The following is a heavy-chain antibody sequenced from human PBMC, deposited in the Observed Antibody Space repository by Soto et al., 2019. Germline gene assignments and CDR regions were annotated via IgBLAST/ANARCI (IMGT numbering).Heavy chain of an antibody. CDR3: ASCSGWHGDAFDI. Sequence: GGSLRLSCAASGFIFTNYQLNWVRQAPGKGLEWVSYISTTGTTTHYADSVKGRFTISRDNARNSLYLQMNSLRAEDTAVYYCASCSGWHGDAFDICGRGTIVTVSS. J-gene: IGHJ3*02. CDR2: ISTTGTTT. D-gene: IGHD6-19*01. V-gene: IGHV3-48*03. CDR1: GFIFTNYQ.